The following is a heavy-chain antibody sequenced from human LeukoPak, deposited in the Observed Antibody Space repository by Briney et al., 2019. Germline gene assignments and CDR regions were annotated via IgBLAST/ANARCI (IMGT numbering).Heavy chain of an antibody. J-gene: IGHJ4*02. CDR1: GFTFSSYG. CDR3: AREQSGDGWSGFDY. D-gene: IGHD6-19*01. CDR2: ISDDGSRQ. Sequence: GRSLRLSCAASGFTFSSYGMHWVRQAPGKGLEWVAVISDDGSRQHYADFLEGRITISRDNSKNTVSLQMSSLRTEDTAVYFCAREQSGDGWSGFDYWGQGTLVTVSS. V-gene: IGHV3-30*06.